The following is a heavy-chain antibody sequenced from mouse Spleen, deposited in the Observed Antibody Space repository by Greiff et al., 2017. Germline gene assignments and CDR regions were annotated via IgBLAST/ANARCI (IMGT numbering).Heavy chain of an antibody. CDR3: ARRDYSGYFDY. CDR1: GFSLTSYG. Sequence: QVQLQQSGPGLVQPSQSLSITCTVSGFSLTSYGVHWVRQSPGKGLEWLGVIWSGGSTDYNAAFISRLSISKDNSKSQVFFKMNSLQADDTAIYYCARRDYSGYFDYWGQGTTLTVSS. D-gene: IGHD1-1*02. J-gene: IGHJ2*01. V-gene: IGHV2-2*01. CDR2: IWSGGST.